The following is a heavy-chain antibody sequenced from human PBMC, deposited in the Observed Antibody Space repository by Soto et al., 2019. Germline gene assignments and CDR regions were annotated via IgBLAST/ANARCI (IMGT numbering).Heavy chain of an antibody. CDR1: GGSISSGDYY. V-gene: IGHV4-30-4*01. CDR2: VYYSGST. Sequence: QVQLQESGPGLVKPSQTLSLTCTVSGGSISSGDYYWSWIRQPPGKGLEWIGYVYYSGSTYYNPSLKSRVTISVDTSKNQFSLKLSSVTAADTAVYYCARDRDSSGGAFDIWGQGTMVTVSS. CDR3: ARDRDSSGGAFDI. J-gene: IGHJ3*02. D-gene: IGHD6-25*01.